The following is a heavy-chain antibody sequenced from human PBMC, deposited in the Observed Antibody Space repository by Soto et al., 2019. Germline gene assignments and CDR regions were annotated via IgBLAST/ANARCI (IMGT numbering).Heavy chain of an antibody. CDR3: ARRGGNCSGTRCYYHYYMDV. Sequence: SQTLSLTCAISGDRVSSNSGTWNWIRQSPSRGLEWLGRTYYRSKWYNDYAVSVKSRITINPDTSKNQFSLQLSSMAPEDTAVYYCARRGGNCSGTRCYYHYYMDVWGKGTTVTVSS. CDR1: GDRVSSNSGT. CDR2: TYYRSKWYN. V-gene: IGHV6-1*01. D-gene: IGHD2-2*01. J-gene: IGHJ6*03.